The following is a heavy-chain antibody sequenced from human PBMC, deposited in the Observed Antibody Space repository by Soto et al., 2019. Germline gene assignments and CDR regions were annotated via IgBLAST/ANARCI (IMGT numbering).Heavy chain of an antibody. CDR2: MSSGGGTI. Sequence: QVELVESGGGLVKPGGSLRLSCAASGFTFSDHYMSWIRQAPGKGLVWVSYMSSGGGTIYYADSVKGRFTISRDNAKNSLYLELTGLRGEDTAIYYCARAASPRDPWLDYWGQGTLVTVSS. J-gene: IGHJ4*02. CDR1: GFTFSDHY. D-gene: IGHD5-18*01. CDR3: ARAASPRDPWLDY. V-gene: IGHV3-11*01.